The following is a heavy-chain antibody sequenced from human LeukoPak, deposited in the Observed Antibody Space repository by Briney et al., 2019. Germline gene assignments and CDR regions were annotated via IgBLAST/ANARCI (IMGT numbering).Heavy chain of an antibody. CDR3: AKGDGTGVFDY. V-gene: IGHV5-10-1*01. CDR2: IDPSDSYS. J-gene: IGHJ4*02. Sequence: KPGESLKISCKGSGYGFTSYWINWVRQMPGKSLEWMGTIDPSDSYSNYSPSFQGHVTISADKSISTAYLQWSSLKASDTAMYYCAKGDGTGVFDYWGQGTLVTVSS. CDR1: GYGFTSYW. D-gene: IGHD6-13*01.